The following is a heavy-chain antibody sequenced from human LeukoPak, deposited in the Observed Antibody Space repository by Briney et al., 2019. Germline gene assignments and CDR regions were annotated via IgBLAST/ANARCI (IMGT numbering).Heavy chain of an antibody. D-gene: IGHD3-22*01. CDR2: ISGGGDRT. CDR3: AKVLSSGYYYDC. CDR1: GFTFSSYG. Sequence: GGSLRLSCAASGFTFSSYGMNWVRQAPGKGLEWVSGISGGGDRTHFGDSVKGRFTVSRDNSKNTLYLQMDGLRAEDTAIYYCAKVLSSGYYYDCWGQGTLVTVSS. V-gene: IGHV3-23*01. J-gene: IGHJ4*02.